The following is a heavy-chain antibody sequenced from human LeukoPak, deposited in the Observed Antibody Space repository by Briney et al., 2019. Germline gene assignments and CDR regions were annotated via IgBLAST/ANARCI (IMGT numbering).Heavy chain of an antibody. CDR3: AAGGRV. CDR2: IQSKTDGGTT. J-gene: IGHJ6*02. CDR1: GFTLSNAW. D-gene: IGHD3-10*01. Sequence: GGSLRLSCAASGFTLSNAWMNWVRQAPGKGLEWVGRIQSKTDGGTTEYAAPVKGRFTISRDGSTNTQYLQMNSLETEDTGVYYCAAGGRVWGQGTTVTVSS. V-gene: IGHV3-15*01.